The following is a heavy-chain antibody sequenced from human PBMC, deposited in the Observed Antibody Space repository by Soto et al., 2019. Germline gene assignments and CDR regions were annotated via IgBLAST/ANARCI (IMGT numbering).Heavy chain of an antibody. CDR1: GGSISSYY. Sequence: PSETLSLTCTVSGGSISSYYWSWIRQPPGKGLEWIGYIYYSGSTNYNPSLKSRVTISVDTSKNQFSLKLSSVTAADTAEYYCARGILAARHAFDIWGQGTMVTVSS. CDR2: IYYSGST. V-gene: IGHV4-59*01. CDR3: ARGILAARHAFDI. J-gene: IGHJ3*02. D-gene: IGHD6-6*01.